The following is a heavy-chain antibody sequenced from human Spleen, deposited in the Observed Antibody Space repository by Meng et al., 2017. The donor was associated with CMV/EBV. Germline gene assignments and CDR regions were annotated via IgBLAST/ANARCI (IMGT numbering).Heavy chain of an antibody. Sequence: SETLSLTCTVSGDSISSDAYYWSWIRQPPGRGLEWITCIYYSGSTSYNPSLKSRVTISLDTSNNQFSPMLTSVTSADTAVYYCARIPLVRGAISKYYFDYWGQGTLVTVSS. D-gene: IGHD3-10*01. J-gene: IGHJ4*02. V-gene: IGHV4-61*08. CDR2: IYYSGST. CDR1: GDSISSDAYY. CDR3: ARIPLVRGAISKYYFDY.